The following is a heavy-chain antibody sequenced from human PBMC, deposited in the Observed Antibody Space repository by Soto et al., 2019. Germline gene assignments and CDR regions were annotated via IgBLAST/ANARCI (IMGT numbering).Heavy chain of an antibody. CDR3: TKDSSTSYGLDV. CDR2: LTTSGSRT. D-gene: IGHD3-16*01. Sequence: EMQLLESGGRLVQPGGSLRLSCAASGFTFSNYEMSWVRQAPGKGLEWVAALTTSGSRTYYADSVEGRFTISRDSSNDTLFLQMHSLRVEDTAVYYCTKDSSTSYGLDVWGQGTTVTVSS. CDR1: GFTFSNYE. V-gene: IGHV3-23*01. J-gene: IGHJ6*02.